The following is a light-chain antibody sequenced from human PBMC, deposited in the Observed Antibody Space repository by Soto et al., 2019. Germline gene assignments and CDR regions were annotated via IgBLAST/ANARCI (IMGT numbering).Light chain of an antibody. CDR3: QQGGT. Sequence: AIRMTQSPSSFSASTGDRVSITCRATQDIGTYLAWYQQIPGKAPKLLIYDASTLPTGVPSRFSGSGSGTDFTLTISSLQSEDFAVYYCQQGGTFGQGTRLEIK. CDR2: DAS. J-gene: IGKJ5*01. CDR1: QDIGTY. V-gene: IGKV1-8*01.